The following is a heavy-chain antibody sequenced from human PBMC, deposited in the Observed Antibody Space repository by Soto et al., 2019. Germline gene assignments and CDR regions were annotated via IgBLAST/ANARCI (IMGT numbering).Heavy chain of an antibody. Sequence: EVQLLESGGGLVQPGGSLRLSCAASGFTFSTYAMNWVRQAPGKGLEWVSGITGNDYSTYYADSVKGRFTISRVNSKNTLYLQMNSLRADDTAVYYCAKGAGSDSGRYWGQGTLVTVSS. CDR1: GFTFSTYA. D-gene: IGHD3-10*01. V-gene: IGHV3-23*01. J-gene: IGHJ4*02. CDR3: AKGAGSDSGRY. CDR2: ITGNDYST.